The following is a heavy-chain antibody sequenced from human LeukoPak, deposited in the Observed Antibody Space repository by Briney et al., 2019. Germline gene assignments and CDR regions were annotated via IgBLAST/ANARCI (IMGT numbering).Heavy chain of an antibody. J-gene: IGHJ4*02. CDR2: ISTYNGNT. D-gene: IGHD3-10*01. CDR1: GYTYSDYG. V-gene: IGHV1-18*01. CDR3: ARSMVRAVTQVASDY. Sequence: ASVKVSCKASGYTYSDYGISWVRQAPGQGLEWMGWISTYNGNTIYAEKLQGRVTMTTDTSTSTAYMELRSLRSEDTAVYYCARSMVRAVTQVASDYWGQGTLVTVSS.